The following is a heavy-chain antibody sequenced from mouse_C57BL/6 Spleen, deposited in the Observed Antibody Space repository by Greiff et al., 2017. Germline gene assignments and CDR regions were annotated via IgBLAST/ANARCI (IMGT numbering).Heavy chain of an antibody. CDR1: GYTFTDYE. Sequence: VQLQQSGAELVRPGASVTLSCTASGYTFTDYEMHWVKQTPVHGLEWIGAIDPETGGTAYNQKFKGKAILTADKSSSTAYMELRSLTSEDSAVYYCTSWDPYYFDGWGQGTTLTVAS. V-gene: IGHV1-15*01. J-gene: IGHJ2*01. D-gene: IGHD4-1*01. CDR3: TSWDPYYFDG. CDR2: IDPETGGT.